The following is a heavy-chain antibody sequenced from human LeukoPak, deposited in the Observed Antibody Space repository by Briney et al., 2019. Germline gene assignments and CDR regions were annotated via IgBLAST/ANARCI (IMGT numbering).Heavy chain of an antibody. J-gene: IGHJ5*02. CDR2: INHSGST. V-gene: IGHV4-34*01. D-gene: IGHD2-15*01. Sequence: RPSETLSLTCAVYGGSFSGYYWSWIRQPPGKGLEWIGEINHSGSTNYNPSLKSRVTISVDTSKNQFSLKLSSVTAADTAVYYCARPFHCSGGSCYSAWGQGTLVTVSS. CDR3: ARPFHCSGGSCYSA. CDR1: GGSFSGYY.